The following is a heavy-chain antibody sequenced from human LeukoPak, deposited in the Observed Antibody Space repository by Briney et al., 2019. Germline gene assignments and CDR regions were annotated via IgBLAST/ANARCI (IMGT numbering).Heavy chain of an antibody. D-gene: IGHD2-21*02. CDR1: GFTFSSYW. CDR3: AKSGMWGLYYYYMDV. Sequence: TGGSLRLSCAASGFTFSSYWMHWVRQAPGKGLVWVSRINSDGSSTSYADSVKGRFTISRDNSKNTLYLQMNSLRAEDTAVYYCAKSGMWGLYYYYMDVWGKGTTVTVSS. V-gene: IGHV3-74*01. CDR2: INSDGSST. J-gene: IGHJ6*03.